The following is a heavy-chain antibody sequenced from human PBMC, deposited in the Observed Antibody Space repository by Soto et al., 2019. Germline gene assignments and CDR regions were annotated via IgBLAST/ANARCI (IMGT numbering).Heavy chain of an antibody. J-gene: IGHJ4*02. CDR2: INAGNGNT. V-gene: IGHV1-3*01. D-gene: IGHD5-18*01. Sequence: QVQLVQSGAEVKKPGASVKVSCKASGYTFTSYAMHWVRQAPGQRLEWMGWINAGNGNTKYAQKFQGRVTITRDTSARTAYMELSSLISEDTAVYYCARDLGYSYAFDYWGQGTLVPVSS. CDR1: GYTFTSYA. CDR3: ARDLGYSYAFDY.